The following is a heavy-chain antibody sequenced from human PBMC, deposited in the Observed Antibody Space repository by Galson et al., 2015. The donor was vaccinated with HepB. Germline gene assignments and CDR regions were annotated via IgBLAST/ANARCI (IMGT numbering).Heavy chain of an antibody. CDR1: GYTFTGYF. CDR2: INPNSGGT. CDR3: ARGSSAGWYDYFDY. D-gene: IGHD6-19*01. Sequence: SVKVSCKASGYTFTGYFMHWVRQAPGQGLEWMGWINPNSGGTNYAQRFQGRVTMTRDTSISTAYMELSRLTSDDTAVYYCARGSSAGWYDYFDYWGQGTLVTVSS. V-gene: IGHV1-2*02. J-gene: IGHJ4*02.